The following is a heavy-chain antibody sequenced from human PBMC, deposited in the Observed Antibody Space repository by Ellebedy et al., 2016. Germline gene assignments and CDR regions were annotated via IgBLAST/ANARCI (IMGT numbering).Heavy chain of an antibody. J-gene: IGHJ4*02. Sequence: SETLSLXCTVSGGSISSGGYYWSWIRQHPGKGLEWIGYIYYSGSTYYNPSLKSRVTISVDTSKNQFSLKLSSVTAADTAVYYCARGNDYGDYVSDYWGQGTLVTVSS. CDR1: GGSISSGGYY. CDR3: ARGNDYGDYVSDY. D-gene: IGHD4-17*01. CDR2: IYYSGST. V-gene: IGHV4-31*03.